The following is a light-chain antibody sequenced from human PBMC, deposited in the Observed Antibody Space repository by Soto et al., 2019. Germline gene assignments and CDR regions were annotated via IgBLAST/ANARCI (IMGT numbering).Light chain of an antibody. CDR1: QTLLHSNGNNY. J-gene: IGKJ5*01. V-gene: IGKV2-28*01. Sequence: DIVMTQSPLSLPVTPGEPASISCRSSQTLLHSNGNNYLDWYLQKPGQSPQLLIYLGSNRAPGVPGRFSGSGSGTEFPLKISRVDAEDFGLYYCMQSRQSSITFCQGTRLEIK. CDR2: LGS. CDR3: MQSRQSSIT.